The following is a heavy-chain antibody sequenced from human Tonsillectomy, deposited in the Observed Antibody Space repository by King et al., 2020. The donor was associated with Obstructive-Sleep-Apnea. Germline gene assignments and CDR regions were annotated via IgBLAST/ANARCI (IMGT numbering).Heavy chain of an antibody. J-gene: IGHJ4*02. D-gene: IGHD1-1*01. CDR3: ARQDWNQPVYFDY. CDR2: IYSGGST. Sequence: VQLVESGGGLVQPGGSLRLSCAASGFTVSSNYMSWVRQAPGKGLEWVSVIYSGGSTYYADSVKGRFTISRDNSKNTLYLQMNSLRAEDTAVYYCARQDWNQPVYFDYWGQGTLVTVSS. CDR1: GFTVSSNY. V-gene: IGHV3-66*04.